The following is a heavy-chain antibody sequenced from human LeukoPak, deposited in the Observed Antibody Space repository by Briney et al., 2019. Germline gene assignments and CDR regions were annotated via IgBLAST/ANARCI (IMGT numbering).Heavy chain of an antibody. CDR3: ARAWSGYYYYMDV. Sequence: GGSLRLSCAASGFTFSSYWMSWVRQAPGKGLEWVANIKQDGSEKYYVDSVKGRFTISRDNAKNSLYLQMNSLRAEDTAVYYCARAWSGYYYYMDVWGKGTTVTVSS. V-gene: IGHV3-7*01. J-gene: IGHJ6*03. CDR2: IKQDGSEK. D-gene: IGHD3-3*01. CDR1: GFTFSSYW.